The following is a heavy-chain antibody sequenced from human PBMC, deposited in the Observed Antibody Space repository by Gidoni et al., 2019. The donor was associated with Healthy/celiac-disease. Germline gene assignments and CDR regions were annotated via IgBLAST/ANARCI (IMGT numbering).Heavy chain of an antibody. J-gene: IGHJ5*02. Sequence: EGQRVESGGGLVQRGGSLKLSCADYGFTFSGSAMKCVRQASGKGLEWVCRIRSKANSYATAYAASVKGIFTISSDDSKNTAYLQMNSLKTEDTAVYYCTRHFSGYYGSGRTNNWFDPWVQGTLVTVSS. CDR2: IRSKANSYAT. CDR1: GFTFSGSA. D-gene: IGHD3-10*01. CDR3: TRHFSGYYGSGRTNNWFDP. V-gene: IGHV3-73*01.